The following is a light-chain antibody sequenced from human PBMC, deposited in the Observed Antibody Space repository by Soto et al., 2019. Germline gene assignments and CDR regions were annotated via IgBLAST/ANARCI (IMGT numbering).Light chain of an antibody. V-gene: IGKV3-20*01. CDR2: GAS. CDR1: QSVSNNY. J-gene: IGKJ1*01. Sequence: ESVLPQSPGTISLSPGERATLSCRASQSVSNNYLAWYQQKPGQAPRLLIYGASNRATGIPDRFSGSGSGTDFTLTISRLEPEDFAVYYCQQYGSSGTFGQGTTVDIK. CDR3: QQYGSSGT.